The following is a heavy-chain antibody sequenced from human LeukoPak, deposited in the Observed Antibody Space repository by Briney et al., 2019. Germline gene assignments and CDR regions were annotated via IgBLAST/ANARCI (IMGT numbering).Heavy chain of an antibody. J-gene: IGHJ4*02. D-gene: IGHD6-6*01. V-gene: IGHV4-31*03. CDR3: ARGVYSSSPFDY. Sequence: QTLSLTCTVSGGSISSDGYYWSWIRQHPGKGLEWIGYIYYSGSTYYNPSLKSRVTISVDTSKNQFSLKLSSVTAADTAVYYCARGVYSSSPFDYWGQGTLVTVSS. CDR2: IYYSGST. CDR1: GGSISSDGYY.